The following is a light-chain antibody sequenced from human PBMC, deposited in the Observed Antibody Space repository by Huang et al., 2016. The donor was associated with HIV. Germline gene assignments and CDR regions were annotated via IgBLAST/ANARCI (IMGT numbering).Light chain of an antibody. CDR1: QRISSH. CDR3: QQTYSAPVT. V-gene: IGKV1-39*01. CDR2: SST. J-gene: IGKJ4*01. Sequence: DIQVTQSPSSLSASVGDRVTIPCRTSQRISSHLSWYQQKIGKGPKLLIYSSTVLQSGVPSRFTGSGSGTDFTLTINSLQPEDFATYYCQQTYSAPVTFGGGTRVGIK.